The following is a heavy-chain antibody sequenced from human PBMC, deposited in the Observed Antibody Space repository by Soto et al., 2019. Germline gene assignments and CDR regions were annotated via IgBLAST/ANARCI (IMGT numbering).Heavy chain of an antibody. Sequence: ASVKVSCKASGYTFTAYYMHWVRQAPGQGLEWMGWINPNSGGTNYAQKFQGWVTLTRDTSISTAYMELSRLTSDDTAVYYCARDHCTSPGCYEDYYYGMDVWGQRTTVTVSS. CDR3: ARDHCTSPGCYEDYYYGMDV. J-gene: IGHJ6*02. V-gene: IGHV1-2*04. D-gene: IGHD2-2*01. CDR2: INPNSGGT. CDR1: GYTFTAYY.